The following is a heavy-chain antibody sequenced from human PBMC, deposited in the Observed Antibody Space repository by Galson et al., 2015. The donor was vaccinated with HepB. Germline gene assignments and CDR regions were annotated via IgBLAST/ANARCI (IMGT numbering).Heavy chain of an antibody. J-gene: IGHJ4*02. V-gene: IGHV1-2*02. D-gene: IGHD1-26*01. CDR2: INPNSGGT. Sequence: SVKVSCKASGYTLTGYFMHWVRQAPGQGLEWMGWINPNSGGTNYAPKFQGRATMTSDTSISTAYMELSSLKSDDTAVYYCARNLYSGDYWGQGTLVTVSS. CDR3: ARNLYSGDY. CDR1: GYTLTGYF.